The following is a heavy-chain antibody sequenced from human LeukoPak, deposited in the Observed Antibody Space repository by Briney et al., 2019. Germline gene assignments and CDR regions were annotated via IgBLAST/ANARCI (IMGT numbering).Heavy chain of an antibody. Sequence: SETLSLTCTVSGGSISSSSYYWGWIRQPPGKGLEWIGSIYYSGSTYYNPSLKSRVTISVDTSKNQSSLKLSSVTAADTAVYYCASYGDYVVDYWGQGTLVTVSS. CDR1: GGSISSSSYY. CDR3: ASYGDYVVDY. J-gene: IGHJ4*02. V-gene: IGHV4-39*07. CDR2: IYYSGST. D-gene: IGHD4-17*01.